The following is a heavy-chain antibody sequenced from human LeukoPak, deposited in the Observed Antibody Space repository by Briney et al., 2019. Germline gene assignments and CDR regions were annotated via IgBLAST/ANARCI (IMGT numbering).Heavy chain of an antibody. D-gene: IGHD3-10*01. Sequence: GGSLRLSCAASGFTFSDYSMNWVRQAPGKGLEWISYIRSSNSAIYYADSVKGRFTISRDNAKNSLYLQMNSLRAEDTAVYYCAREGGSGSYLEYWGQGTLVTVSS. CDR3: AREGGSGSYLEY. CDR2: IRSSNSAI. J-gene: IGHJ4*02. CDR1: GFTFSDYS. V-gene: IGHV3-48*01.